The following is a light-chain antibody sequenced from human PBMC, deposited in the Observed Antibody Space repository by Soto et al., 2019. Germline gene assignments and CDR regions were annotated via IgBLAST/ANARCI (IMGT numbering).Light chain of an antibody. Sequence: QSVLTQPASVSGSPGQSITISCNGTSSDVGSYNLVSWYQQHPGRAPKLLIYEVNKRPSGVSNDFSGSKSANTASLTISGLRAEDEADYYCCSYAGGSTYVFGSGTKVTVL. J-gene: IGLJ1*01. CDR3: CSYAGGSTYV. V-gene: IGLV2-23*02. CDR1: SSDVGSYNL. CDR2: EVN.